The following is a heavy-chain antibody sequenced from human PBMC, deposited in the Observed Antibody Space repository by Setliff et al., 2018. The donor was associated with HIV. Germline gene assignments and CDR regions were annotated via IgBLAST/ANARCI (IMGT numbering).Heavy chain of an antibody. CDR2: IDPDSGYT. CDR1: GYTFNDYN. Sequence: GASVKVSCKASGYTFNDYNIHWVRQAPGQGLEWMGWIDPDSGYTNYAQKFQGRVTMTRDTSISTAYMDLSSLTSDDTAVYYCVLASIVSTARWNHWGRGALVTVSS. J-gene: IGHJ5*02. V-gene: IGHV1-2*02. D-gene: IGHD1-26*01. CDR3: VLASIVSTARWNH.